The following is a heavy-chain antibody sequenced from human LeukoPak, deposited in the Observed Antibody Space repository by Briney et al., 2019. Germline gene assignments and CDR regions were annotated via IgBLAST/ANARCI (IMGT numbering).Heavy chain of an antibody. CDR3: AIHDYLAY. V-gene: IGHV3-23*01. CDR2: ISTTGGNT. Sequence: GGSLRLSCSASGFSFSKYAVTWVRQAPGRGLEWASLISTTGGNTYYGDSVKGRFTISRDNSKNTVYLQMNSLRAEDTALYYCAIHDYLAYWGQGTLVTVSS. CDR1: GFSFSKYA. J-gene: IGHJ4*02.